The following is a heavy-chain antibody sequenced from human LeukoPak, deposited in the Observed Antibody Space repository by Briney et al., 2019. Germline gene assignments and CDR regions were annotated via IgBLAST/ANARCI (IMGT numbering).Heavy chain of an antibody. D-gene: IGHD3-22*01. CDR2: ISGSGGST. J-gene: IGHJ4*02. CDR1: GFTFSSYG. Sequence: AAGSLTLSCAASGFTFSSYGMSWLRQAPGKGLEWVSAISGSGGSTYYADSVKGRFTISRDNSKNTLYLQMNSLRAEDTAVYYCAKDLKGGYYYDSSGYPKEGPIFDYWGQGTLVTVSS. V-gene: IGHV3-23*01. CDR3: AKDLKGGYYYDSSGYPKEGPIFDY.